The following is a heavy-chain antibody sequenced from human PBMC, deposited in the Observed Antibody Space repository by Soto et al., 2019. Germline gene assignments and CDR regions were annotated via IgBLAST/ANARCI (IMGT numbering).Heavy chain of an antibody. J-gene: IGHJ3*02. CDR1: GFTFSSYW. V-gene: IGHV3-74*01. D-gene: IGHD7-27*01. Sequence: GGSLRLSCAASGFTFSSYWMHWVRQAPGKGLVWVSRINSDGSSTSYADSVKGRFTISRDNAKNTLYLQMNSLRAEDTAVYYCARGGAYWGAFDIWGQGTMVTVSS. CDR3: ARGGAYWGAFDI. CDR2: INSDGSST.